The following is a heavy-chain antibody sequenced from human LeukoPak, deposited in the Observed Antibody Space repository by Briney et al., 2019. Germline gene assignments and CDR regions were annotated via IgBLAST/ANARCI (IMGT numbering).Heavy chain of an antibody. CDR2: IYYSGST. J-gene: IGHJ4*02. CDR3: ARHAHCSSTSCPFDY. V-gene: IGHV4-39*01. D-gene: IGHD2-2*01. Sequence: PSETLSPTCTVSGGSISSSSYYWGWIRQPPGKGLEWIGSIYYSGSTYYNPSLKSRVTISVDTSKNQFSLKLSSVTAADTAVYYCARHAHCSSTSCPFDYWGQGTLVTVSS. CDR1: GGSISSSSYY.